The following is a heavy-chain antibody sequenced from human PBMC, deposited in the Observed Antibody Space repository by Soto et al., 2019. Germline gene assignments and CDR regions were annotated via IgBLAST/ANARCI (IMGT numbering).Heavy chain of an antibody. J-gene: IGHJ4*02. CDR2: IHHGGRI. V-gene: IGHV4-39*01. CDR3: ARQPLSEQQLVPFDY. CDR1: GDSISSSAYY. D-gene: IGHD6-13*01. Sequence: SETLSLSCSVSGDSISSSAYYWAWIRQPPGKGLEWIGSIHHGGRIYYNPSLMSRVSISVDTSKNQFSLKLASVTAADSAVYYCARQPLSEQQLVPFDYWGQGTLVSVSS.